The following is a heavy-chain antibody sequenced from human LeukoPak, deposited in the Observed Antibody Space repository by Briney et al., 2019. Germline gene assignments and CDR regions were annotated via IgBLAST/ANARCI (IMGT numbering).Heavy chain of an antibody. Sequence: GGSLRLSCAVSGFTFSTYAMHWVRQAPGKGLEWVAVISYDGRNQKYADSAKGGFTISRDNSKNTLYLQMNSLRAEDTAVYYCAREGVGGMDVWGQGTTVTVSS. CDR1: GFTFSTYA. D-gene: IGHD1-26*01. CDR3: AREGVGGMDV. V-gene: IGHV3-30*04. CDR2: ISYDGRNQ. J-gene: IGHJ6*02.